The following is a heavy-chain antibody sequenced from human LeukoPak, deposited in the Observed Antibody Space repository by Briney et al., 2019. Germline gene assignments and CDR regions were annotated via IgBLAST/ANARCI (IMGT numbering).Heavy chain of an antibody. J-gene: IGHJ3*02. D-gene: IGHD3-22*01. Sequence: ASVKVSCKASGYTFTSYGISWVRQAPGQGLEWMGWISAYNGNTNYAQKLQGRVTMTTDTSTSTAYMELRSLRSDDTAVYYCARVLGLSYYDSSGYRGDAFDIWGQGTMVTVSS. V-gene: IGHV1-18*01. CDR3: ARVLGLSYYDSSGYRGDAFDI. CDR2: ISAYNGNT. CDR1: GYTFTSYG.